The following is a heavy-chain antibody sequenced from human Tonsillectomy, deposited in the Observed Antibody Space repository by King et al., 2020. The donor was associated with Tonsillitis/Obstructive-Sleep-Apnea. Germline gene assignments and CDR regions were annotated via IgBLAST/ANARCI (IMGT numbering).Heavy chain of an antibody. D-gene: IGHD3-9*01. CDR1: GYSISSAYY. CDR3: ARSTGYYNPDAFDI. V-gene: IGHV4-38-2*02. CDR2: LYHSGST. J-gene: IGHJ3*02. Sequence: QLQESGPGLVKPSENLSLTCTVSGYSISSAYYWGWIRQPPGKGLEWIGSLYHSGSTYYNTSLKSRVTISVDTSKNQFSLKLRSVTAAGTAVYYCARSTGYYNPDAFDIWGQGTMVTVSS.